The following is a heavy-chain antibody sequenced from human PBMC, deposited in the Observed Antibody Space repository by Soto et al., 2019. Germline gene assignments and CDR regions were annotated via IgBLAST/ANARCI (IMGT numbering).Heavy chain of an antibody. Sequence: ASVKVSCKASGYTFTSYAMHWVRQAPGQRLEWMGWINAGNGNTKYSQKLQGRVTMTTDTSTSTAYMDLRSLTSDDTAVYYCARGNSGTYDFDYWGLGTLVTVSS. CDR1: GYTFTSYA. J-gene: IGHJ4*02. CDR3: ARGNSGTYDFDY. V-gene: IGHV1-3*01. CDR2: INAGNGNT. D-gene: IGHD1-26*01.